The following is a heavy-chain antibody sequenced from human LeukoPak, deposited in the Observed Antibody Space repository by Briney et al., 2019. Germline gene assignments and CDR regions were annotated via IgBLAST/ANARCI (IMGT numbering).Heavy chain of an antibody. D-gene: IGHD6-19*01. CDR2: SSSSSSYI. J-gene: IGHJ4*02. CDR1: GFTFSSYS. CDR3: ARVRIAVAGVFDY. V-gene: IGHV3-21*01. Sequence: GGSLRLSCAASGFTFSSYSMNWVRQAPGKGLEWVSSSSSSSSYIYYADSVKGRFTISRDNAKNSLYLQMNSLRAEDTAVYYCARVRIAVAGVFDYWGQGTLVTVSS.